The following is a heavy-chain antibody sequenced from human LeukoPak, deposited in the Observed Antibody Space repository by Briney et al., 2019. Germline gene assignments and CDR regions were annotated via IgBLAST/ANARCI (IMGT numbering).Heavy chain of an antibody. D-gene: IGHD2-2*01. CDR2: ISAYNGNT. J-gene: IGHJ4*02. CDR1: GYTFTSYG. CDR3: ARDGRRDIVVVPAAL. Sequence: ASVKVSCKASGYTFTSYGISWVRQAPGQGLEWMGWISAYNGNTNYAQKLQGRVTMTTDTSTSTAYMELRGLRSDDTAVYYCARDGRRDIVVVPAALWGQGTLVTVSS. V-gene: IGHV1-18*01.